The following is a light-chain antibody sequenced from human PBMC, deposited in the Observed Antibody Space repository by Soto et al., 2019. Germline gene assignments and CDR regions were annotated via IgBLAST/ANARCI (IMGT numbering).Light chain of an antibody. CDR3: SSYAGSNNKV. V-gene: IGLV2-8*01. CDR2: EVC. CDR1: SSDVGGYNY. Sequence: QSALTQPPSASGSPGQSVTISCTGTSSDVGGYNYVSWYQQHPGKAPKLMIYEVCKRPSGVPDRFSGSKSGNTASLTVSGLQAEDEADYYCSSYAGSNNKVFGTGTKLTVL. J-gene: IGLJ1*01.